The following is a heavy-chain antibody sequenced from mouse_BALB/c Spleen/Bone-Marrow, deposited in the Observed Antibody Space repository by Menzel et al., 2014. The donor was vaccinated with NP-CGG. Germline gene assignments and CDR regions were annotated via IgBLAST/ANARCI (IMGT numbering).Heavy chain of an antibody. J-gene: IGHJ3*01. Sequence: VQHQQSGAELVKPGASVKLSCTASGFSMNDTYMHWVSQRPEQGGEWIGRIDPSNANTTYDPKFQGKATITADTSSNAADLQLSSRTSEDTDVYYCDRLDLFGYWGQGTPVTVSA. CDR2: IDPSNANT. CDR1: GFSMNDTY. CDR3: DRLDLFGY. V-gene: IGHV14-3*02.